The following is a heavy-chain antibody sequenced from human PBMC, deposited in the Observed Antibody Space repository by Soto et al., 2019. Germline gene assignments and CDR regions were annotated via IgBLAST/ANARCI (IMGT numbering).Heavy chain of an antibody. Sequence: SETLSLTCAVYGGSFSGYYWSWIRQPPGKGLEWIGEINHSGSTNYNPSLKSRVTISVDTSKNQFSLKLSSVTAADTAVYYCARAHYSSSSYWGQGTLVTVSS. CDR3: ARAHYSSSSY. J-gene: IGHJ4*02. CDR1: GGSFSGYY. V-gene: IGHV4-34*01. D-gene: IGHD6-13*01. CDR2: INHSGST.